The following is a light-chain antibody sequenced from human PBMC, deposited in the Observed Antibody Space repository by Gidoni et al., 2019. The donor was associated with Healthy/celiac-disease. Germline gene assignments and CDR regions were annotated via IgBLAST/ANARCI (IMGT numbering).Light chain of an antibody. Sequence: IVSTQSPATLPLSPGERATLSCRASQSVSSYLAWYQQKPGQAPRLLIYDASNRATGIPARFSGSGSGTDYTLTISSLEPQDFAVYYCQQRSNWPPITFGQGTRLEIK. CDR2: DAS. CDR1: QSVSSY. V-gene: IGKV3-11*01. CDR3: QQRSNWPPIT. J-gene: IGKJ5*01.